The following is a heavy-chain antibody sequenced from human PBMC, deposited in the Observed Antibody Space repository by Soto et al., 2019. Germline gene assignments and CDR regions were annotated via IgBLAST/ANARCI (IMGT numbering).Heavy chain of an antibody. CDR1: PVSFSGLG. V-gene: IGHV3-23*05. Sequence: VVSLSLSCAASPVSFSGLGMSWVRQAPGKGLEWVSTIDRSGTRTHYADSVKGRFTISRDTSRYTLDLQMDNLRAEDTALYHCVSWLSAHFDFWGRGTLVTVSS. D-gene: IGHD6-19*01. CDR2: IDRSGTRT. J-gene: IGHJ4*02. CDR3: VSWLSAHFDF.